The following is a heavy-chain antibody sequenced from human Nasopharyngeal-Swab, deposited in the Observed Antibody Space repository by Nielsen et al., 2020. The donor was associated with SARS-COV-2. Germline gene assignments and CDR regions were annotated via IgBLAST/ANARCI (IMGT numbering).Heavy chain of an antibody. CDR3: ARVDQQLVRPFDY. J-gene: IGHJ4*02. Sequence: ASVKVSCKASGYTFTSYGISWVRQAPGQGLEWLGWISAYNSNTNYAQKLQGRLTMTTDTSTSTAYMGLRSLRSDDTAVYYCARVDQQLVRPFDYWGQGTLVTVSS. CDR1: GYTFTSYG. CDR2: ISAYNSNT. V-gene: IGHV1-18*01. D-gene: IGHD6-13*01.